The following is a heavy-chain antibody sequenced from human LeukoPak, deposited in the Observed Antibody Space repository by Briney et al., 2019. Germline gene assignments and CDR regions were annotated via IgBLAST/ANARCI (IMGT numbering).Heavy chain of an antibody. Sequence: GGSLRLSCVASRFTFSIYWMSWVRQAPGKGLEWVAVISYDGSNKYYADSVKGRFTISRDNSKNTLYLQMNSLRAEDTAVYYCAGGDILTGYLDAFDIWGQGTMVTVSS. CDR2: ISYDGSNK. J-gene: IGHJ3*02. D-gene: IGHD3-9*01. V-gene: IGHV3-30*03. CDR3: AGGDILTGYLDAFDI. CDR1: RFTFSIYW.